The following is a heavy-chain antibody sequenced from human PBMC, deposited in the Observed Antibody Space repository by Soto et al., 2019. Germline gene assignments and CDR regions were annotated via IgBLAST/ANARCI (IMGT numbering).Heavy chain of an antibody. CDR2: VLYSGST. Sequence: PSETLSLTCAVSGGPIRAYHWTWIRQPPGKGLEWIGYVLYSGSTNYNPSLKSRVTIPVDTSKNQFSLKLSSVTAADTAVYYCARGRIQLWYPFDYWGQGTLVTVSS. CDR1: GGPIRAYH. J-gene: IGHJ4*02. D-gene: IGHD5-18*01. CDR3: ARGRIQLWYPFDY. V-gene: IGHV4-59*01.